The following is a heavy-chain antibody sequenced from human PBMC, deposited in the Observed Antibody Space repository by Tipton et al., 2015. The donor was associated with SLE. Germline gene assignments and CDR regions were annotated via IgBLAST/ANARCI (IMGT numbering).Heavy chain of an antibody. CDR2: IIPIFGTA. D-gene: IGHD2-2*01. V-gene: IGHV1-69*05. J-gene: IGHJ1*01. CDR3: ASGDCSSTSGYRAEYFQH. Sequence: QSGPEVKKPGSSVKVSCKASGGTFSSYAISWVRQAPGQGLEWMGGIIPIFGTANYAQKFQGRVTITTDESTSTAYMELSSLRSEDTAVYYRASGDCSSTSGYRAEYFQHWCQGTLVTVSS. CDR1: GGTFSSYA.